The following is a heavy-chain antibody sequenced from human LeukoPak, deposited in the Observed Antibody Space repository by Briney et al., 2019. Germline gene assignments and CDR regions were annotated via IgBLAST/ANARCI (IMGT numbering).Heavy chain of an antibody. CDR1: GFTFSSYA. J-gene: IGHJ4*02. V-gene: IGHV3-30*18. CDR2: ISHDGSNK. Sequence: GGSLRLSCAASGFTFSSYAMSWVRQAPGKGLEWVAVISHDGSNKYYADSVKGRFTISRDNSKNTLYLQMNSLRAEDTAVYYCAKVNYYDSSGFYDYWGQGTLVTVSS. CDR3: AKVNYYDSSGFYDY. D-gene: IGHD3-22*01.